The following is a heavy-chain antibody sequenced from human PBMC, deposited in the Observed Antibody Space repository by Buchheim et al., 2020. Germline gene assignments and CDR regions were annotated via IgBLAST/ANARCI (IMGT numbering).Heavy chain of an antibody. Sequence: QVQLQESGPGLVKPSETLSLTCTVSDDSTSSTNHFWGWIRHPPGKGLEWIGSINYSGTAYYNPSLKSRISMSVDTSKTQFSLDLSSVTAADSAVYYCARHDRHSSSNTPFDSWGQGTL. CDR1: DDSTSSTNHF. D-gene: IGHD6-13*01. J-gene: IGHJ4*02. CDR2: INYSGTA. V-gene: IGHV4-39*01. CDR3: ARHDRHSSSNTPFDS.